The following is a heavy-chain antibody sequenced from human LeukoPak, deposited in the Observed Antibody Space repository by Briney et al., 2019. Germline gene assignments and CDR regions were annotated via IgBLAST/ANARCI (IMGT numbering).Heavy chain of an antibody. J-gene: IGHJ4*02. Sequence: TSVKVSCKASGFTFTSSAVQWVRQARGQRLEWIGWIVVGSGNTNYAQKFQERVTITRDMSTSTAYMELSSLRSEDTAVYYCAASGFDWLLGTCYFDYWGQGTLVTVSS. CDR1: GFTFTSSA. CDR2: IVVGSGNT. CDR3: AASGFDWLLGTCYFDY. V-gene: IGHV1-58*01. D-gene: IGHD3-9*01.